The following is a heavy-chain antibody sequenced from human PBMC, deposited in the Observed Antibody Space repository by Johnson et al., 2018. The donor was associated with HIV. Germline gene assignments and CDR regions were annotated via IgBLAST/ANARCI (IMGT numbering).Heavy chain of an antibody. J-gene: IGHJ3*02. Sequence: VQLVESGGGLVQPGRSLRLSCAASGFTFDDYAMHWVRQAPGKGLEWVSGISWNSGSIGYADSVKGRFTISRDNAKNSLYLQMSSLRAEDTALYYCAKDRSSGRYRGDAFDIWGQGTMVTVSS. CDR1: GFTFDDYA. V-gene: IGHV3-9*01. CDR2: ISWNSGSI. CDR3: AKDRSSGRYRGDAFDI. D-gene: IGHD6-19*01.